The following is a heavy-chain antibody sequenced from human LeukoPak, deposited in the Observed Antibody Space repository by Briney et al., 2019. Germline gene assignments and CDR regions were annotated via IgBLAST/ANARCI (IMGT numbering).Heavy chain of an antibody. CDR2: ISSSSSYI. D-gene: IGHD6-13*01. CDR3: ARRDSSSWDY. J-gene: IGHJ4*02. Sequence: GGSLRLSCAASGFTFSSYSMYWVRQAPGKGLEWVSSISSSSSYIYYADSVKGRFTISRDNAKNSLYLQMNSLRAEDTAVYYCARRDSSSWDYWGQGTLVTVSS. CDR1: GFTFSSYS. V-gene: IGHV3-21*01.